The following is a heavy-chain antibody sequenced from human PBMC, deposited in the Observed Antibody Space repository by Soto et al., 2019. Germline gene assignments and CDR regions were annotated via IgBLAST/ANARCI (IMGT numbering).Heavy chain of an antibody. V-gene: IGHV1-46*01. CDR2: INPSGGST. CDR3: ARSRITMVRGVIYGMDV. D-gene: IGHD3-10*01. Sequence: AAVKVSCKASGYTFTSYYMHWVRQAPGQGLEWMGIINPSGGSTSYAQKFQGRVTMTRDTSTSTVYMELSSLRSEDTAVYYCARSRITMVRGVIYGMDVWGQGTTVTVSS. J-gene: IGHJ6*02. CDR1: GYTFTSYY.